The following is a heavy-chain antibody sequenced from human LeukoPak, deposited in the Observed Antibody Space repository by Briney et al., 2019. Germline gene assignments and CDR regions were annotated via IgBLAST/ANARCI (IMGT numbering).Heavy chain of an antibody. CDR1: GYTFSSYA. Sequence: ASVKVSCKASGYTFSSYAVKWGRQAPGQWLELMGWINTNTGNPTYAQGFTGRFVFSLDTSVSTAYLQISSLKAEDTAVYYCARDPGGWELLYYFDYWGQGTLVTVSS. D-gene: IGHD1-26*01. J-gene: IGHJ4*02. CDR3: ARDPGGWELLYYFDY. V-gene: IGHV7-4-1*02. CDR2: INTNTGNP.